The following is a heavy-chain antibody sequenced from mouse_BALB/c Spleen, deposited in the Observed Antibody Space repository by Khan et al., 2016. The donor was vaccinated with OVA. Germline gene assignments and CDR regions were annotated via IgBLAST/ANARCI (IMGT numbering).Heavy chain of an antibody. J-gene: IGHJ4*01. V-gene: IGHV3-2*02. D-gene: IGHD2-3*01. CDR2: ISYSGST. Sequence: EVQLQESGPGLVKPSQSLSLTCIVTGYSITSDYAWTWIRQFPGNQLEWMGYISYSGSTNYHPSLKSRISITRDTSKNPFFMQLKSVTTEDTATYYCARDGSRYYYAMDYWGQGTSVTVSS. CDR3: ARDGSRYYYAMDY. CDR1: GYSITSDYA.